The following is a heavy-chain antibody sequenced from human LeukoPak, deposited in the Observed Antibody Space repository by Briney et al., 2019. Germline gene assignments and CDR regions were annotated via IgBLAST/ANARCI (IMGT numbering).Heavy chain of an antibody. CDR1: GGTFSSYT. CDR3: AGGGSSGYPQDY. D-gene: IGHD3-22*01. J-gene: IGHJ4*02. CDR2: IIPILGIA. Sequence: ASVKVSCKASGGTFSSYTISWVRQAPGQGLEWMGRIIPILGIANYAQKFQGSVTITADKSTSTAYMELSSLRSEDTAVYYCAGGGSSGYPQDYWGQGTLVTVSS. V-gene: IGHV1-69*02.